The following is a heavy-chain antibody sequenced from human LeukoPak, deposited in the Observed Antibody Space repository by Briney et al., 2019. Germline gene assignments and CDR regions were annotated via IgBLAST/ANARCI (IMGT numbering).Heavy chain of an antibody. D-gene: IGHD5-24*01. J-gene: IGHJ4*02. CDR2: ISSSGEGP. CDR3: AKISRDGYNPFDY. CDR1: GLTFSRYA. V-gene: IGHV3-23*01. Sequence: QSGGSLRLSCAASGLTFSRYAMSWVRQAPGKGLEWVCGISSSGEGPYYADSVKGRFTISRDNSKNTLYLEINSLRAEDTAVYYCAKISRDGYNPFDYLGQGTLVTVSS.